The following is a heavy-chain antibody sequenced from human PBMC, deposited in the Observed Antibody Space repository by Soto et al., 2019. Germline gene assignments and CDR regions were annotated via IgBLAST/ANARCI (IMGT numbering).Heavy chain of an antibody. D-gene: IGHD6-19*01. J-gene: IGHJ4*02. Sequence: GGSLRLSCAASGFTVSSNYMSWVRQAPGKGLEWVSVIYSGGSTYYADSVKGRFTISRDNSKNTLYLQMNSLRAEDTAVYYCARGSSGWYQWYFDDWGQGTLVTVSS. V-gene: IGHV3-53*01. CDR2: IYSGGST. CDR1: GFTVSSNY. CDR3: ARGSSGWYQWYFDD.